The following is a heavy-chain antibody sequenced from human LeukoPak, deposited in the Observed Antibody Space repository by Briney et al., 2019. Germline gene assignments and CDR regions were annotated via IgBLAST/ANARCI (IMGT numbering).Heavy chain of an antibody. CDR2: IPSDESNN. J-gene: IGHJ4*02. CDR1: GFTFSYYG. V-gene: IGHV3-30*18. CDR3: AKEGDCSGGTCYPYYFDY. Sequence: GGSLRLSCAASGFTFSYYGMHWVRQAPGKGLGWVAVIPSDESNNYYADSVKGRFTISRDNSKNTLYLQMNSLRAEDTAVYYCAKEGDCSGGTCYPYYFDYWGQGTLVTVSS. D-gene: IGHD2-15*01.